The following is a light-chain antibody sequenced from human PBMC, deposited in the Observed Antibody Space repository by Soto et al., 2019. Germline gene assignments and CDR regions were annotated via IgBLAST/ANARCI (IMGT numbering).Light chain of an antibody. CDR1: QGIGTY. CDR2: TAS. Sequence: DTQLTQSPSFLSASVGDRVTITCRASQGIGTYLAWYQQKPGEAPKLLIYTASTLQSGVPSRFSGSGSGTEFTLTISSLQPEDFATYYCQRFNNYPITFGQGTRLEI. V-gene: IGKV1-9*01. J-gene: IGKJ5*01. CDR3: QRFNNYPIT.